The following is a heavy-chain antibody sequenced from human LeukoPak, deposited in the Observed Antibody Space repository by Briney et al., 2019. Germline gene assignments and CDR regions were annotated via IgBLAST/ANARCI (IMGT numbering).Heavy chain of an antibody. J-gene: IGHJ6*02. CDR1: GFAFSSYG. Sequence: TGGSQRLSCAASGFAFSSYGMHWVRQAPGKGLEWVAVISYDGSNKYYTDAVKGRFTISRDNSKNTLDLQMNSLRAEDTAVYYCANGYGWMDVWGQGTMVTVSS. CDR2: ISYDGSNK. CDR3: ANGYGWMDV. V-gene: IGHV3-30*18. D-gene: IGHD3-16*01.